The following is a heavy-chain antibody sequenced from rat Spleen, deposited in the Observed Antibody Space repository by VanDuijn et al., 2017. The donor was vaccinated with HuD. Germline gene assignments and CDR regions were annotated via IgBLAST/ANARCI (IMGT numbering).Heavy chain of an antibody. V-gene: IGHV5-25*01. Sequence: EVQLVESGGGLVQPGGSLQVSCAASGFIFNNYDMAWVRQTPTKGLEWVASISTGGGNTYYRDSVKGRFTISRDNAKSTLYLQMDSLRSEDTATYYCASLTTEGNWFAYWGQGTLVTVSS. J-gene: IGHJ3*01. CDR1: GFIFNNYD. CDR2: ISTGGGNT. CDR3: ASLTTEGNWFAY. D-gene: IGHD1-11*01.